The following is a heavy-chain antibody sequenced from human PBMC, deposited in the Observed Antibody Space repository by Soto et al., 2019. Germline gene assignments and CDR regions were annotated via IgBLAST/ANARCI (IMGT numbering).Heavy chain of an antibody. CDR1: GGSISSYY. J-gene: IGHJ5*02. CDR2: IYTSGST. Sequence: SETLSLTCTVSGGSISSYYWSWIRQPAGKGLEWIGRIYTSGSTYYNPSLKSRVTISVDTSKNQFSLKLSSVTAADTAVYYCARVEVMITFGGVDRANWFDPWGQGTLVTVSS. D-gene: IGHD3-16*01. CDR3: ARVEVMITFGGVDRANWFDP. V-gene: IGHV4-4*07.